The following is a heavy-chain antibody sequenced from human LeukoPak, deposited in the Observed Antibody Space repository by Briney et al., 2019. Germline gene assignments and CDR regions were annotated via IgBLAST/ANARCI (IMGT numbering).Heavy chain of an antibody. V-gene: IGHV3-30-3*01. D-gene: IGHD7-27*01. CDR2: TSYDGSNK. CDR1: GFTFSSYV. CDR3: ARRPDSLGAFDI. Sequence: GVTLRLSGAASGFTFSSYVMHWVRQAPGKGLEWVTVTSYDGSNKYYADSVKGRFTISRDNSKNTLYLQMNSLRAEDTAVYYCARRPDSLGAFDIWGQGTMVTVSS. J-gene: IGHJ3*02.